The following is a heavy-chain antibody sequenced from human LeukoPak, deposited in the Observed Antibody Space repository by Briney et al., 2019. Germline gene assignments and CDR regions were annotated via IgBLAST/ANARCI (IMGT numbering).Heavy chain of an antibody. CDR1: GFTFSNYE. CDR3: ARAWGDGYNIPRGMDV. Sequence: GGSLRLSCAASGFTFSNYEMNWVRQAPGKGLEWVSSISSSSSYIYYADSVRGRFTTSRDNAKNSLYLQMNSLRAEDTAVYYCARAWGDGYNIPRGMDVWGQGTTVTVSS. V-gene: IGHV3-21*01. J-gene: IGHJ6*02. D-gene: IGHD5-24*01. CDR2: ISSSSSYI.